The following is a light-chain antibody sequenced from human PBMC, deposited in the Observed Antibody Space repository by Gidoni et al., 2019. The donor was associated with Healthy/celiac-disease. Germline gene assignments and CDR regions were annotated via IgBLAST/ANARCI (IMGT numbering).Light chain of an antibody. CDR1: QSVSSN. CDR3: QQYKNWPQT. Sequence: EIVLTQSPAPLSVSPGERATLSCRASQSVSSNLAWYQQKPGQAPRLLIYGASTRATGIPARFSGSWSGTEFTLTISSLQSEDFAVYYCQQYKNWPQTFGQGTKLEIK. CDR2: GAS. V-gene: IGKV3-15*01. J-gene: IGKJ2*01.